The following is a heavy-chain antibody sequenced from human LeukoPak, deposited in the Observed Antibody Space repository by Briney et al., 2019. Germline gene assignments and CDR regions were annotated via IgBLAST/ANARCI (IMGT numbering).Heavy chain of an antibody. Sequence: GASVKVSCKASGYTFISYGINWVRQAPGQGLEWMGWINPNSGGTNYAQKFQGRVTMTRDTSISTAYMELSRLRSDDTAVYYCASDCRLTLDGSATNYSYYYMDVWGKGTTVTISS. CDR2: INPNSGGT. V-gene: IGHV1-2*02. J-gene: IGHJ6*03. CDR1: GYTFISYG. CDR3: ASDCRLTLDGSATNYSYYYMDV. D-gene: IGHD3-10*01.